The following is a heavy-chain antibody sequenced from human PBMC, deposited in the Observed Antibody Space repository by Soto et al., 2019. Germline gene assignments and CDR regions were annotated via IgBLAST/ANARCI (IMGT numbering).Heavy chain of an antibody. CDR3: ARAPEERGYSYDDY. J-gene: IGHJ4*02. Sequence: GGSLRLSCAASGFTFSSYGMHWVRQAPGKGLEWVAVIWYDGSNKYYADSVKGRFTISRDNSKNTLYLQMNSLRAEDTAVYYCARAPEERGYSYDDYWGQGTLVTVSS. V-gene: IGHV3-33*01. CDR2: IWYDGSNK. D-gene: IGHD5-18*01. CDR1: GFTFSSYG.